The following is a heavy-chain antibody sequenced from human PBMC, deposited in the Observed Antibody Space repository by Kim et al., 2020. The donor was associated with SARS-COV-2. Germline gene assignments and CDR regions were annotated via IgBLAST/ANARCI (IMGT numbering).Heavy chain of an antibody. D-gene: IGHD3-22*01. J-gene: IGHJ3*02. V-gene: IGHV1-18*04. CDR3: AREGRYYDSSGYGPLDAFDI. CDR1: GYTFTSYG. Sequence: ASVKVSCKASGYTFTSYGISWVRQAPGQGLEWMGWISAYNGNTNYAQKLQGRVTMTTDTSTSTAYMELRSLRSDDTAVYYCAREGRYYDSSGYGPLDAFDIWGQGTMVTVSS. CDR2: ISAYNGNT.